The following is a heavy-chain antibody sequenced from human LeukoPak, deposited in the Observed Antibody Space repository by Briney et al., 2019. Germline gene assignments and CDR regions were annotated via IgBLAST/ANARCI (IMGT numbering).Heavy chain of an antibody. Sequence: GGSLRLSCAASGFTFSSYAMSWVRQAPGKGLEWVSAISGSGGSTYFADSVKGRFTISRDNSKNTLYLQMNSLRAEDTAVYYCARGYSSRPNYFDYWGQGTLVTVSS. J-gene: IGHJ4*02. D-gene: IGHD6-13*01. V-gene: IGHV3-23*01. CDR1: GFTFSSYA. CDR2: ISGSGGST. CDR3: ARGYSSRPNYFDY.